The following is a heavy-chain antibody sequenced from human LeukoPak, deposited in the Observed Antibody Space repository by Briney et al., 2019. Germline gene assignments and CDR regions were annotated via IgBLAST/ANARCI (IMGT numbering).Heavy chain of an antibody. V-gene: IGHV1-69*04. D-gene: IGHD2-2*01. J-gene: IGHJ5*02. Sequence: SVKVSCKASGGTFSSYAISWVRQAPGQGLEWMGRIIPILGIANYAQKFQGRVTITADKSTSTAYMELSSLRSEDTAVYYCARDLQLNPNWFDPWGQGTLVTVSS. CDR2: IIPILGIA. CDR3: ARDLQLNPNWFDP. CDR1: GGTFSSYA.